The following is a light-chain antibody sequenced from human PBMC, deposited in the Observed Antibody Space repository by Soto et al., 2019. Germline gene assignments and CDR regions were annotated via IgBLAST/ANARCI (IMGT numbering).Light chain of an antibody. CDR3: SSCAGSSKV. J-gene: IGLJ1*01. Sequence: QSALTQPPSASGSPGQSVAISCTGTSSDVGGYNYVSWYQQHPGKAPKLMIYEVNKRPSGVPDRFSGSKSGNTASLTVSGLQAEDEADYYCSSCAGSSKVFGTGTKGTVL. V-gene: IGLV2-8*01. CDR1: SSDVGGYNY. CDR2: EVN.